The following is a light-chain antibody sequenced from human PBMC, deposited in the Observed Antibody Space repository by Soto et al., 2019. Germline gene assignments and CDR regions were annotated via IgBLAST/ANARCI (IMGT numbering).Light chain of an antibody. J-gene: IGKJ5*01. CDR3: QQYVSAPIT. Sequence: VLTQSPDTLSVSQGERATLSCRASQSISRTLAWYQQKSGQAPRLLIYGVSSRATGVPVSFSGSGSGTDFTLTISRLEPEDFAVYYCQQYVSAPITFGQGTRLEIK. CDR1: QSISRT. CDR2: GVS. V-gene: IGKV3-20*01.